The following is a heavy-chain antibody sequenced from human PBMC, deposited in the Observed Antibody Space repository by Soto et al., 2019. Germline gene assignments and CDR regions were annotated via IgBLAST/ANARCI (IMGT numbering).Heavy chain of an antibody. CDR2: ISYDGSNK. J-gene: IGHJ5*02. CDR1: GVTFSSYG. Sequence: GSLRLSCAASGVTFSSYGMHWVRQAPGKGLEWVAVISYDGSNKYYADSVKGRFTISRDNSKNTLYLQMNSLRAEDTAVYYCAKDGGGGWPLFDPWGQGTLVTVSS. CDR3: AKDGGGGWPLFDP. D-gene: IGHD3-16*01. V-gene: IGHV3-30*18.